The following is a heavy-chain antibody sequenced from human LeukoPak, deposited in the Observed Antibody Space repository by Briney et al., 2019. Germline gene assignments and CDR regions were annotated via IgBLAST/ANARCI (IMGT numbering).Heavy chain of an antibody. Sequence: ASVKVSCKASGYTFTSNYMHWVRQAPGQGLEWMGVINPSGGSTSYAQKFRGRVTLTRDMSTSTDYLELSSLRSEDTAVYYCARDNSVRDTAWWFDPWGQGTLVTVSS. CDR2: INPSGGST. CDR1: GYTFTSNY. V-gene: IGHV1-46*01. J-gene: IGHJ5*02. D-gene: IGHD2-21*02. CDR3: ARDNSVRDTAWWFDP.